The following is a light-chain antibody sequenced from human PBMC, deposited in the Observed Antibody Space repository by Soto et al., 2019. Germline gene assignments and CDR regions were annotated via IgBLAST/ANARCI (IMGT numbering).Light chain of an antibody. Sequence: DTQMTQYPATLSASVGDRVTITCRASQSISSWLAWYQQKPGKVPKLLIDDASSLESGVPSRFSGSGSGTEFTLTISSLHPDDFATYYCQQYNTYPWTFGQGTKV. CDR3: QQYNTYPWT. CDR1: QSISSW. V-gene: IGKV1-5*01. J-gene: IGKJ1*01. CDR2: DAS.